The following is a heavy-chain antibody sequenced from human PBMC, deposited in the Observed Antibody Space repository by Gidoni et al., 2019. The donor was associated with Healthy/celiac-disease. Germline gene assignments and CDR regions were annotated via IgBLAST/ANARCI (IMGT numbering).Heavy chain of an antibody. CDR2: ISYDGSNK. Sequence: QVQLVESGGGVVQPGRSLRLSCAASGFTFSSYGMHWVRQAPGKGLEWVAVISYDGSNKYYADSVKGRFTISRDNSKNTLDLQMNSLRAEDTAVYYCAKDHPESSSWYGFVLNYYYGMDVWGQGTTVTVSS. V-gene: IGHV3-30*18. J-gene: IGHJ6*02. CDR1: GFTFSSYG. CDR3: AKDHPESSSWYGFVLNYYYGMDV. D-gene: IGHD6-13*01.